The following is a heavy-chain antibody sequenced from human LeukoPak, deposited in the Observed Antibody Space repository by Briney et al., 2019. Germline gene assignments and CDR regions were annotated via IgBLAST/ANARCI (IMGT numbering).Heavy chain of an antibody. CDR1: GGSFSGYY. CDR3: ARGGSCSSTSCYVLGFDY. D-gene: IGHD2-2*01. V-gene: IGHV4-34*01. CDR2: INHSGST. Sequence: SETLSLTCAVYGGSFSGYYWSWIRQPPGKGLEWIGEINHSGSTNYNPSLKSRVTISVDTSKNQFSLNLSSVTAADTAVYYCARGGSCSSTSCYVLGFDYWGQGTLVTVSS. J-gene: IGHJ4*02.